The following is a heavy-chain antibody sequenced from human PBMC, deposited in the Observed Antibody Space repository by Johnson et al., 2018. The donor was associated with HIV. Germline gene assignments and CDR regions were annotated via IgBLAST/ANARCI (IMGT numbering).Heavy chain of an antibody. Sequence: QVQLVESGGGLVQPGGSLRLSCAASGFTFSSYAIHWVRQAPGKGLEWVAIIAYDGSKKYYADSVKGRFTISRDNSKNTLYLQMNSLRAEDTAVYYCARERYGSQAIDGFDIWGQGTMVTVSS. CDR2: IAYDGSKK. D-gene: IGHD2-15*01. CDR1: GFTFSSYA. V-gene: IGHV3-30*03. CDR3: ARERYGSQAIDGFDI. J-gene: IGHJ3*02.